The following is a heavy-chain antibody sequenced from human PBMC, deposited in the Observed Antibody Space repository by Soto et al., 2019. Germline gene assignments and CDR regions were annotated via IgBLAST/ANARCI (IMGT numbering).Heavy chain of an antibody. CDR2: IDPSDSYV. V-gene: IGHV5-10-1*01. Sequence: GESLKISCQASGYSFTAYWITWVRQMPGKGLEWMATIDPSDSYVDYSPSFRGHLTFSVDRSITTVYLQWNSLKASDSAMYFCTRRASSSFYHFDFWGQGALVTVSS. J-gene: IGHJ4*02. CDR3: TRRASSSFYHFDF. CDR1: GYSFTAYW. D-gene: IGHD2-2*01.